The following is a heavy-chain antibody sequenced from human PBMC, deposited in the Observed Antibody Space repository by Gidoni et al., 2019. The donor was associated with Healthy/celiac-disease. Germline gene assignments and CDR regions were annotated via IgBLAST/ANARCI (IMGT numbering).Heavy chain of an antibody. CDR2: ISGSGGST. Sequence: EVQLLESGGGLVQPGGSLRLSCAASGFTFSSYAMSWVRQAPGKGLEWVSAISGSGGSTYYADSVKGRFTISRDNSKNTLYLQMNSLRAEDTAVYYCAKSGIEYSSSWYPSYFDYWGQGTLVTVSS. CDR3: AKSGIEYSSSWYPSYFDY. V-gene: IGHV3-23*01. J-gene: IGHJ4*02. D-gene: IGHD6-13*01. CDR1: GFTFSSYA.